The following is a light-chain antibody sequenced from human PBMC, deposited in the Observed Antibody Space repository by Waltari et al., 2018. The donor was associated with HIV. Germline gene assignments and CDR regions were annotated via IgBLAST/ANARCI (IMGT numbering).Light chain of an antibody. CDR2: STN. J-gene: IGLJ3*02. CDR1: SGSVSTSYY. V-gene: IGLV8-61*01. CDR3: VLYMGSGIWV. Sequence: QTVVTQEPSFSVSPGGTVTLTCGLSSGSVSTSYYPSWYQPTPGQTPRTLLYSTNARASGVPDRFSGSILGNKAALTITGAQADDESDYYCVLYMGSGIWVFGGGTKLTVL.